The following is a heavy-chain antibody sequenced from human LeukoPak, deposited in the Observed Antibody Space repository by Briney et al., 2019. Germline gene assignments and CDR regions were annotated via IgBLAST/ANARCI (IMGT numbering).Heavy chain of an antibody. CDR1: GASMSDYY. CDR3: VRRVRYFGQNDY. V-gene: IGHV4-59*08. J-gene: IGHJ4*02. D-gene: IGHD3-9*01. Sequence: KPSETLSLTCTVSGASMSDYYWSWIRQPPGKGLEWIGYIYYTGSTNYNPSLKSRVTMSVDTSKNQISLKLSSVTAADSAVYYCVRRVRYFGQNDYWGQGILVTVSS. CDR2: IYYTGST.